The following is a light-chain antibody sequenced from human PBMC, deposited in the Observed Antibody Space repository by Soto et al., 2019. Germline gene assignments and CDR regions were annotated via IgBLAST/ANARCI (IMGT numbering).Light chain of an antibody. CDR3: QQSGSSREFT. V-gene: IGKV3-20*01. Sequence: EIVLTQSPGTLSLPSGQRATLSCRSSQIVSSSYLAWYQQKPGQAPRLLIYGAYSRATGIPDRFSGSGSGTDFTLTISRLEPEDFAVYYCQQSGSSREFTLGPGNKVDLK. J-gene: IGKJ3*01. CDR2: GAY. CDR1: QIVSSSY.